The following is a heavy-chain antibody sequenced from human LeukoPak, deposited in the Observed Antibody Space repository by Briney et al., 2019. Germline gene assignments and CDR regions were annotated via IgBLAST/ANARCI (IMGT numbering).Heavy chain of an antibody. CDR2: LSDSGRTT. Sequence: GSLRLSCAASGFTFSNYAMTWVRQVPGKGLEWVSGLSDSGRTTYYTGSVKGRFTISRDNSKNTLYLQMNSLRAEDTAIYHCAKGGTSGGSCYFDYWGQGTLVSVSS. J-gene: IGHJ4*02. CDR3: AKGGTSGGSCYFDY. CDR1: GFTFSNYA. D-gene: IGHD2-15*01. V-gene: IGHV3-23*01.